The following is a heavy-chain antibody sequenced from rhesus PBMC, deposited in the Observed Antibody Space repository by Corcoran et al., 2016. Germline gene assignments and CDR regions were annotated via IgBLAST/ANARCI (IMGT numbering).Heavy chain of an antibody. J-gene: IGHJ4*01. CDR2: INGNSGIT. CDR3: ARDQLDTVGAFDY. D-gene: IGHD5-24*01. Sequence: QVQLQESGPGLVKPSETLSLTCAVSGDSFSSYWWSWIRQHPGKGLEWIGEINGNSGITNYTPSLKSRVTISKDASKNQFSLKLSSVTAADTAVYYCARDQLDTVGAFDYWGQGVLVTVSS. V-gene: IGHV4-80*01. CDR1: GDSFSSYW.